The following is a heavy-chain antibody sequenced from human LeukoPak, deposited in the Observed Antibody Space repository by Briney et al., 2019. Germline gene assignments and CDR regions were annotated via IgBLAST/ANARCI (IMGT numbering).Heavy chain of an antibody. CDR1: GGSVSSGSYY. D-gene: IGHD3-10*01. V-gene: IGHV4-61*01. J-gene: IGHJ3*02. CDR3: ASFGGVVQGWLGI. Sequence: PSETLSLTCTVSGGSVSSGSYYWRWIRQPPGKGLEWIGYIYYSGSTNYNPSLKSRVTISVDTSKNQFSLKLSSVTAADTAVYYCASFGGVVQGWLGIWGQETMVTVSS. CDR2: IYYSGST.